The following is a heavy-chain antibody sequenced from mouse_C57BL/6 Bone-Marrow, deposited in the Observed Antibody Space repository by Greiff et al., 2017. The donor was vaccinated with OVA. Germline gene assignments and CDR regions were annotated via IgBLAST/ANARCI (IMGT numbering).Heavy chain of an antibody. V-gene: IGHV1-59*01. D-gene: IGHD1-1*01. J-gene: IGHJ4*01. CDR3: ARSGITTVVAPCAMDY. CDR1: GYTFTSSW. Sequence: QVQLQQSGAELVRPGTSVKMSCKASGYTFTSSWMHWVKQRPGQGLEWIGVIDPSDSYTNYNQKFKGKATLTVDTSSSTAYMQLSSLTSEDSAVYYCARSGITTVVAPCAMDYWGQGTSVTVSS. CDR2: IDPSDSYT.